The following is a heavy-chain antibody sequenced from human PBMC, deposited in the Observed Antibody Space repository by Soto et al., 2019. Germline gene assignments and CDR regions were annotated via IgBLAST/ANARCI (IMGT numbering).Heavy chain of an antibody. CDR1: GFTFSSYA. Sequence: QVHLVESGGGVVQPGGSLRLSCAASGFTFSSYAIHWVRQAPGKGPEWVAIIWFDGSNKYYADSVKGRFSISRDNSKNTLFLQMDSLRAEDTAVYYCARGQLPAATTYFDFWGQGTLVIVSS. CDR2: IWFDGSNK. J-gene: IGHJ4*02. D-gene: IGHD2-15*01. CDR3: ARGQLPAATTYFDF. V-gene: IGHV3-33*01.